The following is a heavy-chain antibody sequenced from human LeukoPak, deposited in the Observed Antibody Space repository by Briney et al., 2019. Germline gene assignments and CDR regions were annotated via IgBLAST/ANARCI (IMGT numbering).Heavy chain of an antibody. CDR3: ARDPFRYDFWSGYYRNWFDP. J-gene: IGHJ5*02. CDR2: INPNSCGT. D-gene: IGHD3-3*01. V-gene: IGHV1-2*02. Sequence: SVKVSCKASGYTFTGYYMHGVRQAPGPGLEWMGWINPNSCGTNYAQKFQGRVTLTRDTSISTAYMELSRLRSDDTAVYYCARDPFRYDFWSGYYRNWFDPWGQGTLVTVSS. CDR1: GYTFTGYY.